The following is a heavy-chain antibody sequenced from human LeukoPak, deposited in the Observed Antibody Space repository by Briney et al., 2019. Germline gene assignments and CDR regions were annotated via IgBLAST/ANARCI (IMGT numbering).Heavy chain of an antibody. CDR3: AREVAAAGDYYFDY. D-gene: IGHD6-13*01. CDR1: GFTFSSYA. V-gene: IGHV3-30*04. Sequence: QPGGSLRLSCAASGFTFSSYAIHWVRQAPGKGLEGVAVISYDGSNKYYADSVKGRFTISRDNSKNTLYLKMNSLRAEDTAVYYCAREVAAAGDYYFDYWGQGTLVTVSS. J-gene: IGHJ4*02. CDR2: ISYDGSNK.